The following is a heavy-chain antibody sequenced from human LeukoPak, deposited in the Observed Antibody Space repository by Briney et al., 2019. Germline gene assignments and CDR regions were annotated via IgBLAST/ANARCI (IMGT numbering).Heavy chain of an antibody. J-gene: IGHJ4*02. CDR3: ATCPYSSSWCNFDS. Sequence: SETLSLTCTVSRGSSSSGGYYWSWIRQHPGKGLEWIAYIYDSGSTYYNPSLKSRVNISLDMSEDQFSLKLSSVTAVDTAVYYCATCPYSSSWCNFDSWGQGTLVPVSS. CDR2: IYDSGST. D-gene: IGHD6-13*01. CDR1: RGSSSSGGYY. V-gene: IGHV4-31*03.